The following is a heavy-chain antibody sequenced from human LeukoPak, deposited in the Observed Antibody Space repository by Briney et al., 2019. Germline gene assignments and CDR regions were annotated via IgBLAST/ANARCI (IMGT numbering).Heavy chain of an antibody. CDR2: ISYDGSNK. CDR1: GFTFSSYG. J-gene: IGHJ4*02. V-gene: IGHV3-30*18. Sequence: GRSLRLSCAASGFTFSSYGMHWVRQAPGKGLEWVAVISYDGSNKYYADSVKGRFTISRDNSKNTLYLQMNSLRAEDTAVYYCAKAKSNWEVDYWGQGTLVTVSS. CDR3: AKAKSNWEVDY. D-gene: IGHD7-27*01.